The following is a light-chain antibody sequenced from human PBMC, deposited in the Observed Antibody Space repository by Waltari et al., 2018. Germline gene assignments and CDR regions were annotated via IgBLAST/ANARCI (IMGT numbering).Light chain of an antibody. Sequence: SSELTQDPAVSVALGQTVRITFQGDSLRSVYASWYQQKPGQAPLLVIYGKNNRPSGITDRFSGSSSGNTASLTITGAQAEDEADYYCNSRDSSGNHWVFGGGTKLTVL. J-gene: IGLJ3*02. CDR1: SLRSVY. V-gene: IGLV3-19*01. CDR3: NSRDSSGNHWV. CDR2: GKN.